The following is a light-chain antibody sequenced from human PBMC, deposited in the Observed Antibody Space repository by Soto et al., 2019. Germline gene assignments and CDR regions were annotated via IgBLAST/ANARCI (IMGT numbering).Light chain of an antibody. CDR1: QSISSW. Sequence: DIQMTQSPSTLSSSLGDRVTLTCRASQSISSWLAWYQQKPGKAPKLLIYKASNLESGIPSRFSGSGSGTEFTLTISGLQPDDSATYYCQQYNSYSLYTFGQGTKLEIK. CDR2: KAS. CDR3: QQYNSYSLYT. J-gene: IGKJ2*01. V-gene: IGKV1-5*03.